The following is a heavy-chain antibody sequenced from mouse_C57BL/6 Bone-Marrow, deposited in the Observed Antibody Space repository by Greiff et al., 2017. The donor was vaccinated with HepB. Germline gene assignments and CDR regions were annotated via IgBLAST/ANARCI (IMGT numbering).Heavy chain of an antibody. CDR3: LIYGNYGYFDV. V-gene: IGHV14-4*01. CDR1: GFNIKDDY. Sequence: EVQGVESGAELVRPGASVKLSCTASGFNIKDDYMHWVKQRPEQGLEWIGWIDPENGDTEYASKFQGKATITADTSSNTAYLQLSSLTSEDTAVYYCLIYGNYGYFDVWGTGTTVTVSS. CDR2: IDPENGDT. J-gene: IGHJ1*03. D-gene: IGHD2-1*01.